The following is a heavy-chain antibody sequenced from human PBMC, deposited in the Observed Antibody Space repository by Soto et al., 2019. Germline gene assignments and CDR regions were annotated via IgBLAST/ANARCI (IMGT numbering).Heavy chain of an antibody. D-gene: IGHD2-15*01. CDR2: IIPILGIA. CDR1: GGTLSSYT. Sequence: QVQLVQSGAEVKKPGSSVKVSCKASGGTLSSYTISWVRQAPGQGLEWMGRIIPILGIANYAQKFQGRVTITADKSTSTAYMELSSLRSEDTAVYYCARDRGVKGGKSPGWAFDIWGQGTMVTVSS. V-gene: IGHV1-69*08. CDR3: ARDRGVKGGKSPGWAFDI. J-gene: IGHJ3*02.